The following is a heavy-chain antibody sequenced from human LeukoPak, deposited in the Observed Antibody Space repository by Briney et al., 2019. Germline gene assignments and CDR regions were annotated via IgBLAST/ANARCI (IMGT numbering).Heavy chain of an antibody. D-gene: IGHD5-18*01. CDR3: ARGRHSDFDY. CDR1: GGSFSGYY. CDR2: INHSGST. Sequence: PSETLSLTCGVYGGSFSGYYWSWIRQPPGKGLEWIGEINHSGSTNYNPSLKSRVTISVDTSKNQFSLKLSSVTAADTAVYYCARGRHSDFDYWGQGTLVTVSS. J-gene: IGHJ4*02. V-gene: IGHV4-34*01.